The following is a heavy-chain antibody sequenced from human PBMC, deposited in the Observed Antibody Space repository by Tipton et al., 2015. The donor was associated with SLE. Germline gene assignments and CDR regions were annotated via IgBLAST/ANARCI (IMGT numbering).Heavy chain of an antibody. J-gene: IGHJ6*04. CDR1: GGSISSFNQY. D-gene: IGHD3-10*01. CDR2: LYHNGNT. CDR3: ARETWSFSHMDV. Sequence: TLSLTCTVSGGSISSFNQYWGWSRQPPGKGLGYMASLYHNGNTYYNPSLKSRLTISVDTSKNHFSLKLTSVTAADTALYFCARETWSFSHMDVWGIGTTVTVSS. V-gene: IGHV4-39*02.